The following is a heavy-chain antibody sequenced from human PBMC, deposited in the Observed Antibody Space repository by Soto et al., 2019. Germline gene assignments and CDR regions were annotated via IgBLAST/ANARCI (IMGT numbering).Heavy chain of an antibody. CDR3: ARAGAYSSSWYYVFDI. D-gene: IGHD6-13*01. V-gene: IGHV3-66*01. Sequence: GGSLRLSCAASGFTVSSNYMSWVRQAPGKGLEWVSVIYSGGSTYYADSVKGRFTISRDNSKNTLYLQMNSLRAEDTAVYYCARAGAYSSSWYYVFDIWGQGTMVTV. CDR2: IYSGGST. CDR1: GFTVSSNY. J-gene: IGHJ3*02.